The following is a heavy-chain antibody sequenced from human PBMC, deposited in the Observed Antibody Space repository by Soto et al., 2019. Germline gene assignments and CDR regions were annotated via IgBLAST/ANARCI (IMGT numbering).Heavy chain of an antibody. Sequence: EVQLLESGGGLVQPGGSLRLSCAASGFTFSSYAMSWVRQAPGKGLEWVSAISGSGGSTYYADSVKGRFTIARDNSKNTLYLQMNSLRAEDTAVYDCAKDPEGVVAGEFDYWGQGTLVTVSS. CDR2: ISGSGGST. D-gene: IGHD6-19*01. CDR3: AKDPEGVVAGEFDY. J-gene: IGHJ4*02. CDR1: GFTFSSYA. V-gene: IGHV3-23*01.